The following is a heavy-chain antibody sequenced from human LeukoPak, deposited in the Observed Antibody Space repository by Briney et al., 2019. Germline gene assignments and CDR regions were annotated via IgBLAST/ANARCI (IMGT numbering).Heavy chain of an antibody. CDR1: GFTFSSYA. Sequence: GGSLRLSCAASGFTFSSYAMNWVRQAPGKGLEWVSAITGSGGRTYYADSVKGRFTISRDNSKNTLSLQMNSLRAEDTAVYYCAKNLARFGGNYYYYYMDVWGKGTTVTISS. CDR2: ITGSGGRT. CDR3: AKNLARFGGNYYYYYMDV. D-gene: IGHD3-10*01. V-gene: IGHV3-23*01. J-gene: IGHJ6*03.